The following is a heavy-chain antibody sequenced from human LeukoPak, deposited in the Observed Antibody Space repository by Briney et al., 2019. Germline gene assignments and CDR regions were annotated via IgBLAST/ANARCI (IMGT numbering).Heavy chain of an antibody. CDR1: GYTFSSYW. V-gene: IGHV5-51*01. D-gene: IGHD1-26*01. CDR2: IYPRDSDT. Sequence: GESLIICCKGSGYTFSSYWIGWVRQMPGKGLEWMGVIYPRDSDTTYRPSFQGQVTISADKSIDTAYLQWSSLKASDTAMHFCARGMNSGDSWGQGTLGTLSS. J-gene: IGHJ5*01. CDR3: ARGMNSGDS.